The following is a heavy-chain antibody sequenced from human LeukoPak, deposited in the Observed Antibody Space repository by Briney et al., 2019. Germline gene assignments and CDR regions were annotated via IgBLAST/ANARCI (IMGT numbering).Heavy chain of an antibody. CDR2: ISYDGSNK. D-gene: IGHD3-10*01. Sequence: PGGSLRLSCAASGFTFSSYGMHWVRQAPGKGLEWVAVISYDGSNKYYADSVKGRFTISRDNSKNTLYLQMNSLRAEDTAVYYCARDAGVSDEPFYFAYWGQGTLVTVSS. V-gene: IGHV3-30*03. CDR1: GFTFSSYG. J-gene: IGHJ4*02. CDR3: ARDAGVSDEPFYFAY.